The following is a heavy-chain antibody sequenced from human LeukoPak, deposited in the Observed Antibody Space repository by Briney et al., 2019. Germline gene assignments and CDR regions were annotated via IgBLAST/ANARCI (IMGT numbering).Heavy chain of an antibody. Sequence: EASVKVSCKASGGTFSSYAISWVRQAPGQGLEWMGGIIPIFGTANYAQKFQGRVTITTDESTSTAYMELSSLRSEDTAVYYCARESVPRFCSSTSCQGAFDIWGQGTMVTVSS. CDR2: IIPIFGTA. CDR3: ARESVPRFCSSTSCQGAFDI. J-gene: IGHJ3*02. CDR1: GGTFSSYA. D-gene: IGHD2-2*01. V-gene: IGHV1-69*05.